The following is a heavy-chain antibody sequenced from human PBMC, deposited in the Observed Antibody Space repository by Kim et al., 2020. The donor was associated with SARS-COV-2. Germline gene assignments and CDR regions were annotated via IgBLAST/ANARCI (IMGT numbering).Heavy chain of an antibody. D-gene: IGHD2-15*01. CDR1: GGTFSSYA. J-gene: IGHJ3*02. V-gene: IGHV1-69*13. CDR2: IIPIFGTA. CDR3: ARDKWSPVADAFDI. Sequence: SVKVSCKASGGTFSSYAISWVRQAPGQGLEWMGGIIPIFGTANYAQKFQGRVTITADESTSTAYMELSSLRSEDTAVYYCARDKWSPVADAFDIWGQGTMVTVSS.